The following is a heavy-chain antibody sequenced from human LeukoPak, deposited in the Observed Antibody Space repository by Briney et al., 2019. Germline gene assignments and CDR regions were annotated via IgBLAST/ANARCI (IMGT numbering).Heavy chain of an antibody. CDR3: ASTAYDYVWGSYRLAFDY. V-gene: IGHV4-4*07. CDR2: IYTSGST. D-gene: IGHD3-16*02. Sequence: SETLSLTCTVSGGSISSYYWSWIRQPAGKGLEWIGRIYTSGSTNYNPSLKRRVTMSVDTSKNQFSLKLSSVTAADTAVYYCASTAYDYVWGSYRLAFDYWGQGTLVTVSS. CDR1: GGSISSYY. J-gene: IGHJ4*02.